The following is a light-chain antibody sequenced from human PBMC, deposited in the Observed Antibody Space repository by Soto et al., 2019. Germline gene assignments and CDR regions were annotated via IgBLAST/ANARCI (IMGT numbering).Light chain of an antibody. CDR3: QQSYITPLT. CDR2: GAI. V-gene: IGKV1-39*01. Sequence: DIQMPQSPSSLSASVGDRVTITCRASQSIDSYLNWYQQKPGKDPKLLIYGAISLQGGVPSRFSGSGSGTDFTLTISSLQLEDLATYYCQQSYITPLTFGGGTKVEIK. CDR1: QSIDSY. J-gene: IGKJ4*01.